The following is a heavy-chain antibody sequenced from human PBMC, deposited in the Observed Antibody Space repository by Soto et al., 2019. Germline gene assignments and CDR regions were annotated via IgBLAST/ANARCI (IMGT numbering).Heavy chain of an antibody. CDR2: ISSSGSTI. CDR3: AREGGPAAMSPAYYYYYYMDV. Sequence: QVQLVESGGGLVKPGGSLRLSCAASGFTLSDYYMSWIRQAPGKGLEWVSYISSSGSTIYYADSVKGRFTISRDNAKNSLYLQMNSLRAEDTAVYYCAREGGPAAMSPAYYYYYYMDVWGKGTTVTVSS. CDR1: GFTLSDYY. D-gene: IGHD2-2*01. J-gene: IGHJ6*03. V-gene: IGHV3-11*01.